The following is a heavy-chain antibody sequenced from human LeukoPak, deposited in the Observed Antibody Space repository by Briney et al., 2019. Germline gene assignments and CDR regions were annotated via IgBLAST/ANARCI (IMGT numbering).Heavy chain of an antibody. Sequence: ASVKVSCKASGYTFTGYYMHWVRQAPGQGLEWMGWINPNSGGTNYAQNFQGRVTMTRDTSISTAYMELSRLRSDDTAVYYCAGYSGSYLVLGTFDVWGQGTMVTVSS. J-gene: IGHJ3*01. CDR3: AGYSGSYLVLGTFDV. CDR2: INPNSGGT. CDR1: GYTFTGYY. D-gene: IGHD1-26*01. V-gene: IGHV1-2*02.